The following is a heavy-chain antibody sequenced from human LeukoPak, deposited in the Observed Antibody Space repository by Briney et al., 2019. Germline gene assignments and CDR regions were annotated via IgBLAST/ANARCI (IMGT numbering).Heavy chain of an antibody. Sequence: GGSLRLSCAASGFTFSSYAMSWVRQAPGKGLEWVAGINWNGGNTGYSDSVKGRFTISRDNAKNSLYLQMDSLRAEDTALYYCGRDLSGWYGPDYWGQGTLVTVSS. CDR2: INWNGGNT. CDR3: GRDLSGWYGPDY. CDR1: GFTFSSYA. V-gene: IGHV3-20*04. J-gene: IGHJ4*02. D-gene: IGHD6-19*01.